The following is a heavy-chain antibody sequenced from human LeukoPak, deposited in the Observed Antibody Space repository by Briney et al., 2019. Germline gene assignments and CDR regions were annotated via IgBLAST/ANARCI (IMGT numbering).Heavy chain of an antibody. D-gene: IGHD3-22*01. J-gene: IGHJ4*02. Sequence: SETLSLTCAVYGGSFSGYYWSWIRQPPGKGLEWIGEINHSGSTNYNPSLKSRVTISVDTSKNQFSLKLSSVTAADTAVYYCARVGKNVDSSGYYFGYWGQGTLVTVSS. V-gene: IGHV4-34*01. CDR1: GGSFSGYY. CDR2: INHSGST. CDR3: ARVGKNVDSSGYYFGY.